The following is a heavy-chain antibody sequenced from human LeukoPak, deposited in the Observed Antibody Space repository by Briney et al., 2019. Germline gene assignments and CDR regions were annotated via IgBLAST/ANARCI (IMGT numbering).Heavy chain of an antibody. CDR2: IIPILGIA. D-gene: IGHD1-26*01. V-gene: IGHV1-69*16. CDR3: ARDSSGSYYNWFDP. CDR1: GGTFSSYT. J-gene: IGHJ5*02. Sequence: ASVKVSCKASGGTFSSYTISWVRQAPGQGLEWMGRIIPILGIANYAQKFQGRVTITTDESTSTAYMELSSLRSEDTAVYYCARDSSGSYYNWFDPWAREPWSPSPQ.